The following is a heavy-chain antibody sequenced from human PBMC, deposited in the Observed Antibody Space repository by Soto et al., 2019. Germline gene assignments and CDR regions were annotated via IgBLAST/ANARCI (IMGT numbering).Heavy chain of an antibody. D-gene: IGHD5-12*01. Sequence: SVKVSCKASGGTFNNYPITWVRQAPGQGREWMGGSIPIYGTANYAQKFQGRVTITVDESTSTSYMELSSLRSEDTAIYYCARGRGYSGDDHYYYFDMDVWGQGXTVTVSS. CDR2: SIPIYGTA. J-gene: IGHJ6*02. CDR3: ARGRGYSGDDHYYYFDMDV. V-gene: IGHV1-69*13. CDR1: GGTFNNYP.